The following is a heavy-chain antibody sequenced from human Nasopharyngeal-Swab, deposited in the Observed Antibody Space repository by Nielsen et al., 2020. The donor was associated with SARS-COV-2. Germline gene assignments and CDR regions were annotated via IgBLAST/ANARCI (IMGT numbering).Heavy chain of an antibody. V-gene: IGHV1-2*06. J-gene: IGHJ4*02. CDR3: ASSTIAVAGPIVY. D-gene: IGHD6-19*01. Sequence: ASVKVSCKASGYTFTGYYMHWVRQAPGQGLEWMGRINPNSGGTNYAQKFQGRVTMTRDTSISTAYMELSRLRSDDTAVYYCASSTIAVAGPIVYWGQGTLVTVSS. CDR2: INPNSGGT. CDR1: GYTFTGYY.